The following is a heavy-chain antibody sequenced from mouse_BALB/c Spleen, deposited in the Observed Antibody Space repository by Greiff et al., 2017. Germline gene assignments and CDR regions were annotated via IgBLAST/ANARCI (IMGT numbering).Heavy chain of an antibody. CDR1: GFTFSSYA. CDR3: AREEENSYVMDY. CDR2: ISSGGST. J-gene: IGHJ4*01. V-gene: IGHV5-6-5*01. Sequence: EVKLVESGGGLVKPGGSLKLSCAASGFTFSSYAMSWVRQTPEKRLEWVASISSGGSTYYPDSVKGRFTISRDNARNILYLQMSSLRSEDTAMYYCAREEENSYVMDYWGQGTSVTVSA.